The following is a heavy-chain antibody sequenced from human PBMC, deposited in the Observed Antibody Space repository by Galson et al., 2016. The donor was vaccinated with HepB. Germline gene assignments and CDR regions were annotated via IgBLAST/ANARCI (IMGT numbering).Heavy chain of an antibody. V-gene: IGHV4-39*07. CDR1: GGSISSSSYY. D-gene: IGHD1-26*01. J-gene: IGHJ5*02. Sequence: ETLSLTCTVSGGSISSSSYYWGWIRQPPGKGLEWIGEIYHSGTTHYNPSLESRVTISVDKSKNQFSLKLNSVTAADTAVYYCARNSGGSYLGWFDPWGQGILVTVSS. CDR2: IYHSGTT. CDR3: ARNSGGSYLGWFDP.